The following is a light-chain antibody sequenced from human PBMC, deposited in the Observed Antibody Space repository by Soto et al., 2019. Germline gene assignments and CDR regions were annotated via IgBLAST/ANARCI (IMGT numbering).Light chain of an antibody. CDR2: AAS. CDR1: QSIGDS. J-gene: IGKJ1*01. V-gene: IGKV1-39*01. CDR3: QQSYTTPRT. Sequence: DIQMTQSPSTLSSSVGDIFTITCRASQSIGDSLAWYQQKPGKAPRLLINAASNLQSGVPSRFRGSGSETDFTLTITSLQPEDFATYYCQQSYTTPRTFGQGTKVDIK.